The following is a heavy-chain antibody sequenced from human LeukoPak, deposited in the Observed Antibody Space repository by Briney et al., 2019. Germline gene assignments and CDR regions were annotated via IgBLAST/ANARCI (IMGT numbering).Heavy chain of an antibody. J-gene: IGHJ4*02. V-gene: IGHV4-34*01. CDR3: ERLAVTTSY. CDR1: GGSFSGYY. Sequence: SETLSLTCAVYGGSFSGYYWSWIRRPPGKGLEWIGEINHSGSTNYNPSLKSRVTISVDTSKNQFSLKLSSVTAADTAVYYCERLAVTTSYWGQGTLVIVSA. D-gene: IGHD4-17*01. CDR2: INHSGST.